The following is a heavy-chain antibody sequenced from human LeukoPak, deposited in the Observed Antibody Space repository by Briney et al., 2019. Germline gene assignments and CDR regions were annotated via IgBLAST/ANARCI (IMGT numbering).Heavy chain of an antibody. J-gene: IGHJ4*02. Sequence: PGGSLRLSCAASGFNFSDYYMSWIRQAPGKGLEWVSYISSSSSYTNYADSVKGRFTISRDNAKNSLYLQMNSLRAEDTAVYYCARDPDPPLYYFDYWGQGTLVTVSS. CDR2: ISSSSSYT. CDR1: GFNFSDYY. CDR3: ARDPDPPLYYFDY. D-gene: IGHD1-14*01. V-gene: IGHV3-11*06.